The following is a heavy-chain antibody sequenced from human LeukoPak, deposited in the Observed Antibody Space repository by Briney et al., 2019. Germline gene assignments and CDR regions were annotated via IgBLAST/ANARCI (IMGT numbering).Heavy chain of an antibody. Sequence: GGSLRLSCAASGFTFSSYAMSWVRQAPGKGLEWVSAISGSGGSTYYADSVKGRFTISRDNSKNTLYLQMNSLRAEDTAVYYCAKDEYVSTYYYDSSGYYTTSNDYWGQGTLVTVSS. D-gene: IGHD3-22*01. V-gene: IGHV3-23*01. CDR2: ISGSGGST. CDR1: GFTFSSYA. J-gene: IGHJ4*02. CDR3: AKDEYVSTYYYDSSGYYTTSNDY.